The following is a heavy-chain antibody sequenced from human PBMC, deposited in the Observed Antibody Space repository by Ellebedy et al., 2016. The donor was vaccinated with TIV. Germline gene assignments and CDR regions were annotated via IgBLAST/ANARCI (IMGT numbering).Heavy chain of an antibody. V-gene: IGHV3-7*03. CDR2: ANQNENDK. CDR3: ARDWRDMGSYRPFDL. D-gene: IGHD5-24*01. J-gene: IGHJ4*02. Sequence: PGGSLRLSCAASGFPFSLYQMSWVRQAPGKGLEWVAKANQNENDKYYVDSVNGRFTISRDNAENSLSLQMNSLRAEDTAVYYCARDWRDMGSYRPFDLWGQGTLVTVSS. CDR1: GFPFSLYQ.